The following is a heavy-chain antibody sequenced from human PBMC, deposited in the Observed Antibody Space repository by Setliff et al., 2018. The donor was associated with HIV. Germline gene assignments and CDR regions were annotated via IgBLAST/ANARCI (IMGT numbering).Heavy chain of an antibody. CDR3: ARVVGVAPYYYMDV. D-gene: IGHD2-15*01. J-gene: IGHJ6*03. CDR2: IKQDGSEK. CDR1: GFTLRSYD. Sequence: GGSLRLSCVVSGFTLRSYDMYWVRQDTGKGLEWVANIKQDGSEKYYVDSVKGRFTISRDNAKNSLYLQMNSLRAEDTAVYYCARVVGVAPYYYMDVWGKGTTVTVSS. V-gene: IGHV3-7*01.